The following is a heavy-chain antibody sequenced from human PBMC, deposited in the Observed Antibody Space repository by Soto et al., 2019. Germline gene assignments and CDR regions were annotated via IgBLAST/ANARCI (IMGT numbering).Heavy chain of an antibody. CDR1: GFTFSSCA. V-gene: IGHV3-64D*06. CDR3: VKDRRTTRRAMDV. J-gene: IGHJ6*02. Sequence: EVQLVESGGGLVQPGGSLRLSCSASGFTFSSCAMHWVRQAAGKGLEYVSGISSNGGSTYYADSVKDRFTISRDNSKTPLFRQVNSLTAEDTAVYYCVKDRRTTRRAMDVWGQGTTVTVSS. CDR2: ISSNGGST. D-gene: IGHD1-7*01.